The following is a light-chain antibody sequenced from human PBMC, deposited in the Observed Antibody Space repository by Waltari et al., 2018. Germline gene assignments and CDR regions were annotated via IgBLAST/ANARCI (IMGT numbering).Light chain of an antibody. V-gene: IGLV2-14*01. Sequence: QAALTQPASGSGSPGQSITISCTGTSSDVGGYNYGSWYQQHPGKAPKLMIYEVSNRPSGVSNRFSGSKSGNPPSLTISGLQAEDEADYYCSSYTRSSTLVFGGGTKLTVL. CDR2: EVS. CDR1: SSDVGGYNY. J-gene: IGLJ2*01. CDR3: SSYTRSSTLV.